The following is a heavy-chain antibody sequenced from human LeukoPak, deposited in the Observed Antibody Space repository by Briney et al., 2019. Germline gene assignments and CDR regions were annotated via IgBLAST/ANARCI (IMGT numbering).Heavy chain of an antibody. Sequence: SETLSLTCTVSGGSISRYYWSWIRQPPGKGLEWIGYIYYSGSTNYNPSLKSRVTISVDTSKNQFSLKLSSVTAADTAVYYCAASRLGELSDFWGQGTLVTAPS. J-gene: IGHJ4*02. V-gene: IGHV4-59*01. CDR3: AASRLGELSDF. CDR1: GGSISRYY. D-gene: IGHD3-16*02. CDR2: IYYSGST.